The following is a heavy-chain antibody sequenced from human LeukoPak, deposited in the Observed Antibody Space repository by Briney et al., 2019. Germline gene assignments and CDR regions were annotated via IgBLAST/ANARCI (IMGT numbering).Heavy chain of an antibody. CDR1: GFTLSSYE. CDR2: IDYSGGST. CDR3: AREEDSSSSHY. Sequence: GGSLRLSCTASGFTLSSYEMSWIRQAPGKGLEWVSSIDYSGGSTHYADSVKGRFTISRDNAKNSLYLQMNSLRAEDTAVYYCAREEDSSSSHYWGQGTLVTVSS. J-gene: IGHJ4*02. D-gene: IGHD6-6*01. V-gene: IGHV3-48*03.